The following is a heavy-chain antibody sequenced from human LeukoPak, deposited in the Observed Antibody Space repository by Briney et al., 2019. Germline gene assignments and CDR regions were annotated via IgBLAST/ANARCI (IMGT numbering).Heavy chain of an antibody. CDR3: ARAKIITPTTMESGGFDP. V-gene: IGHV3-74*01. D-gene: IGHD4-23*01. Sequence: PGRSQRLSCAASGFIYSSYWMHWVRQAPGKALLWVSRNNSDGSSTSYADSVKGRFTISRDNAKNALYLQMNSLRAEDTALYYCARAKIITPTTMESGGFDPWGQGTLVTVSS. CDR1: GFIYSSYW. CDR2: NNSDGSST. J-gene: IGHJ5*02.